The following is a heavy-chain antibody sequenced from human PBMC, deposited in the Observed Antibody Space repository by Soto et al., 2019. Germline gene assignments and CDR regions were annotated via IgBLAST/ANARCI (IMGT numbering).Heavy chain of an antibody. J-gene: IGHJ5*02. CDR3: VRGRDGMERPGFDP. D-gene: IGHD1-1*01. CDR2: TYYRSKWFY. Sequence: QTLSLTCAISGDSVSSNSAVWNWIRQSPSRGLEWLGRTYYRSKWFYEYAMSVRSRVIINADTSRNQFSLQLNSVTPDDTAVYYCVRGRDGMERPGFDPWGQGTLVTVSS. V-gene: IGHV6-1*01. CDR1: GDSVSSNSAV.